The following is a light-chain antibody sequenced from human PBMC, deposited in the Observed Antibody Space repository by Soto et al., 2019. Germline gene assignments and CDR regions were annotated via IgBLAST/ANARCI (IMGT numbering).Light chain of an antibody. CDR3: QKYNSAPFT. V-gene: IGKV3-20*01. CDR2: GAS. Sequence: EIVLTQSPGTLSLSPGERATLSCRASQSVSSRSLAWYQQKPGQAPRLLIYGASNRATGIPDRFSGSGSGTDFTLTISRLEPEDVATYYCQKYNSAPFTFGPGTKVDIK. J-gene: IGKJ3*01. CDR1: QSVSSRS.